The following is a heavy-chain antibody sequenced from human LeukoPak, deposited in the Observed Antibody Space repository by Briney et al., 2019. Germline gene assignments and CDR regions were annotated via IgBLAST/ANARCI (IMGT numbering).Heavy chain of an antibody. CDR2: IYYSGST. D-gene: IGHD5-12*01. Sequence: SSETLSLTCTVSGGSISSYYWSWIRQPPGKGLEWIGYIYYSGSTNYNPSLKSRVTISVDTSKNQFSLKLSSVTAADTAVYYCASLVISGYDFSVNWFDPWGQGTLVTVSS. V-gene: IGHV4-59*12. J-gene: IGHJ5*02. CDR3: ASLVISGYDFSVNWFDP. CDR1: GGSISSYY.